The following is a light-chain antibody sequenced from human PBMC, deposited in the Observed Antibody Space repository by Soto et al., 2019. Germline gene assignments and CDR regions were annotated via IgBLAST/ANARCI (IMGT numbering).Light chain of an antibody. Sequence: QSVLTQPPSVSGAPGQRVTISCTGSSSNIGAGYDVHWYLQLPGTAPKLLIYGDTNRPSGVPYRFSGSKSGSSASLAITGLQAEDEAAYYCQSHDSSLHAYVFGTGTKLTVL. CDR2: GDT. V-gene: IGLV1-40*01. CDR1: SSNIGAGYD. J-gene: IGLJ1*01. CDR3: QSHDSSLHAYV.